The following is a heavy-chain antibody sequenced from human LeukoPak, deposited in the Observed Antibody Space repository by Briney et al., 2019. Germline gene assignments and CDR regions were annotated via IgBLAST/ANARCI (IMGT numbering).Heavy chain of an antibody. CDR2: INHSGST. D-gene: IGHD3-10*01. Sequence: SETLSLTCAVYGGSFSGYYWSWIRQRPGKGLEWIGEINHSGSTNYNPSLKSRVTISVDTSKNQFSLKLSSVTAADTAVYYCARPGMVRGVNRYYYYYYGMDVWGKGTTVTVSS. J-gene: IGHJ6*04. V-gene: IGHV4-34*01. CDR3: ARPGMVRGVNRYYYYYYGMDV. CDR1: GGSFSGYY.